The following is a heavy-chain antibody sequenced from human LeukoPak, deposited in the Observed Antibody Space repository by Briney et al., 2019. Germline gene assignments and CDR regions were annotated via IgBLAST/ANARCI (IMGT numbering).Heavy chain of an antibody. CDR3: AKQVGSSWLFDS. Sequence: GGSLRLSCEASGLTFNNYVMTWVRQAPGKGLEWVSVVSGSGTYTYYADSLKGRFTISRDNSKNTLYLEMKSLRADDTAVYYCAKQVGSSWLFDSWGQGTLVIVSS. V-gene: IGHV3-23*01. CDR1: GLTFNNYV. CDR2: VSGSGTYT. J-gene: IGHJ5*01. D-gene: IGHD6-13*01.